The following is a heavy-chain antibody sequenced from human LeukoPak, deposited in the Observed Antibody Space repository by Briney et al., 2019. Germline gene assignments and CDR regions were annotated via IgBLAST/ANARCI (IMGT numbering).Heavy chain of an antibody. CDR3: ASRSSGSQQLNY. V-gene: IGHV3-21*01. J-gene: IGHJ4*02. D-gene: IGHD6-13*01. Sequence: GGSLRLSCAASGFTFSSYSMNWVRQAPGKGLEWVSSSSSNSSYIYYADSVKGRFTISRENAKNSLYLQMNSLRAEDTAVYYCASRSSGSQQLNYWGQGTLVTVSS. CDR1: GFTFSSYS. CDR2: SSSNSSYI.